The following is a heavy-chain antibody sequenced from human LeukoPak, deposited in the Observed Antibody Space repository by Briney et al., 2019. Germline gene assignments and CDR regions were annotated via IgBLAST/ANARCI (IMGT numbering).Heavy chain of an antibody. Sequence: SETLSLTCAVSGYSLGKNYYWGWIRQPPGKGLEWIWRIYGTGSTSYNPSLMNRVTMSVDTSKNHFSLKLTSVTAADTAVYYCARYDSRGSASTSFDYWGQGILVTISS. V-gene: IGHV4-38-2*01. CDR3: ARYDSRGSASTSFDY. CDR2: IYGTGST. D-gene: IGHD3-16*01. J-gene: IGHJ4*02. CDR1: GYSLGKNYY.